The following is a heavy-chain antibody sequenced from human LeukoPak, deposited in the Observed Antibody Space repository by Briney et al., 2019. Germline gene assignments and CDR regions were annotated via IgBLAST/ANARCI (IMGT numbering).Heavy chain of an antibody. CDR3: AHRPPGKISGWDNCYFDT. V-gene: IGHV2-5*02. CDR1: GFSLTTGGVG. D-gene: IGHD6-19*01. Sequence: KESGPTLVQPTQTLTLTCTLSGFSLTTGGVGVGWVRQSPGKALEWLAVIYWDDDKRYSQSLRNRVTIAKDSSKNHVILIMRNMDTMDTATYYCAHRPPGKISGWDNCYFDTWSPGTLVTVSS. J-gene: IGHJ4*02. CDR2: IYWDDDK.